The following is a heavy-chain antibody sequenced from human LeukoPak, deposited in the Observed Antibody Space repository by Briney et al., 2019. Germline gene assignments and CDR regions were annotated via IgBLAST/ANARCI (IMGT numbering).Heavy chain of an antibody. D-gene: IGHD1-26*01. Sequence: GGSLRLSCAASGFTFSSYAMHWVRQAPGKGLEWVAVISYDGSNKYYADSVKGRFTISRDNSKNTLYLQMNSLRAEDTAVYYCARDNLSSGSYPDYWGQGTLVTVSS. V-gene: IGHV3-30-3*01. CDR3: ARDNLSSGSYPDY. CDR2: ISYDGSNK. CDR1: GFTFSSYA. J-gene: IGHJ4*02.